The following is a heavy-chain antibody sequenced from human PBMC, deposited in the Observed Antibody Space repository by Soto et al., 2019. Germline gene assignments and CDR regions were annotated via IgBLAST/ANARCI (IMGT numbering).Heavy chain of an antibody. J-gene: IGHJ3*02. CDR2: INTDGRAT. D-gene: IGHD4-4*01. CDR3: AREGYSNYDDDGFEN. Sequence: EVQLVESGGGLVQPGGSLRLSCGASGFTFSSHWMHWGRQAPGKGLMWVSRINTDGRATSYADSVKGRFTISRDNAKNTLYLQMNRLRVEDTALYFCAREGYSNYDDDGFENWGQGTMVTVSP. V-gene: IGHV3-74*01. CDR1: GFTFSSHW.